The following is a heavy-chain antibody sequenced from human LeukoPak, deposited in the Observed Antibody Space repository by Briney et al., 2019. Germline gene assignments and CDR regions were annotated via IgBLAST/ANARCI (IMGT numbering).Heavy chain of an antibody. J-gene: IGHJ4*02. CDR2: ISSSSSYI. Sequence: GGSLRLSCAASGFTFSVYSMNWVRQAPGKGLEWVSPISSSSSYIYYADSVKGRFNISRDNAKNSLYLRMNSLRAEDTALYYCARVPSIAVAGYFDYWGQGTLVTVSS. CDR1: GFTFSVYS. V-gene: IGHV3-21*04. CDR3: ARVPSIAVAGYFDY. D-gene: IGHD6-19*01.